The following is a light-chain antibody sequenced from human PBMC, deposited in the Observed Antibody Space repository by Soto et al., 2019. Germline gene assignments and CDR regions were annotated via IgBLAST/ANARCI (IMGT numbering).Light chain of an antibody. CDR1: QSVTSNY. J-gene: IGKJ1*01. Sequence: EVVLTQSPGTVSLSPGERATLSCRASQSVTSNYLAWYQHKPGQAPRLLIYAASSRATGIPDRFSGSGSGSDFSLTISSLKPEDFAVYYCQQYGSSLPWTFGQGTKVEIK. CDR2: AAS. V-gene: IGKV3-20*01. CDR3: QQYGSSLPWT.